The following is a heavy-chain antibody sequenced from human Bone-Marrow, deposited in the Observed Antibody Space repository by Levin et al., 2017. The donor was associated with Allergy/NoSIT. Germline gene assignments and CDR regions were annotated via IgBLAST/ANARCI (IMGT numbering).Heavy chain of an antibody. D-gene: IGHD3-10*01. CDR3: ASEGFGDLRSAFDV. CDR2: IYWDDDK. J-gene: IGHJ3*01. Sequence: SGPTLVKPTQTLTLTCTLSGLSLSATGVGVGWIRQPPGKALEWLALIYWDDDKRYSPSLKSRRTITKDTANNQVFLTVTNMYPVDTGTYYCASEGFGDLRSAFDVWGQGTMVTVSS. V-gene: IGHV2-5*02. CDR1: GLSLSATGVG.